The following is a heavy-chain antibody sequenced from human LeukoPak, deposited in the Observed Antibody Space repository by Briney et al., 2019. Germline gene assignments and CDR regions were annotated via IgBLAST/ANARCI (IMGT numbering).Heavy chain of an antibody. CDR2: ISHDGSLK. D-gene: IGHD3-10*01. J-gene: IGHJ3*01. CDR1: GFSFSNFG. Sequence: GRSLRLSCAASGFSFSNFGMHWVRQAPGKGLEWVAVISHDGSLKYYLDSVKGRFTISRDNSKNTLYLQIDSLRVEDTAVYYCAKKNSYGSGAGDPLDVWGHGTLVTVSS. CDR3: AKKNSYGSGAGDPLDV. V-gene: IGHV3-30*18.